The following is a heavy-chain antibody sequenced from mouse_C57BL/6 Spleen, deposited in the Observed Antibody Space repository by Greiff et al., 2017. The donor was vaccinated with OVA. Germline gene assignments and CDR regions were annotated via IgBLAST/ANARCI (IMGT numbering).Heavy chain of an antibody. V-gene: IGHV1-4*01. Sequence: QVQLQQSGADLARPGASVTMSCKASGYTFTSYTMHWVNQRPGQGLDWIGYINPSSGYTKYNQKFKDKATLTADKSSSTAYMQLSSLTSEDSAVYYCARDDGYYLYYFDYWGQGTTLTVSS. D-gene: IGHD2-3*01. J-gene: IGHJ2*01. CDR1: GYTFTSYT. CDR2: INPSSGYT. CDR3: ARDDGYYLYYFDY.